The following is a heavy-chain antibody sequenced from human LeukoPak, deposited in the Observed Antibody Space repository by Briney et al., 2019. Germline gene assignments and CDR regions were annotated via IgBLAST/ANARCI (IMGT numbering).Heavy chain of an antibody. D-gene: IGHD3-22*01. CDR3: ARGSSSGYYNNFDY. Sequence: GASVKVSCKASGGTFSSYAISWVRQAPGQGLEWMGRIIPILGIANYAQKFQGGVTITADKSTSTAYMELSSLRSEDTAVYYCARGSSSGYYNNFDYWGQGTLVTVSS. J-gene: IGHJ4*02. CDR2: IIPILGIA. V-gene: IGHV1-69*04. CDR1: GGTFSSYA.